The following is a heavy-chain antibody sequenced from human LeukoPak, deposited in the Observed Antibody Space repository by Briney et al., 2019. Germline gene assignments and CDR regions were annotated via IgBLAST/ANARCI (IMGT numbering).Heavy chain of an antibody. J-gene: IGHJ4*02. Sequence: GGSLRLSCAASGFIFRDYWMLWVRQVPGKGLIWVSRIDRDGFPTIYADSAKGRFTVSRNNARNTLYLQMNNLRDEDSAVYYCAASRWSGALDFWGKGSLVTVSS. CDR2: IDRDGFPT. CDR3: AASRWSGALDF. V-gene: IGHV3-74*01. D-gene: IGHD3-3*01. CDR1: GFIFRDYW.